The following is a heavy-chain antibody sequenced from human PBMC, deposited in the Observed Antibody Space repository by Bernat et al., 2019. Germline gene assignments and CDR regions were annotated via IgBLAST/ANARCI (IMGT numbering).Heavy chain of an antibody. V-gene: IGHV3-7*04. J-gene: IGHJ4*02. CDR1: GFTFSNYW. CDR3: AREGRYSSGDY. Sequence: EVQLVESGGGLVQPGGSLRLSCAASGFTFSNYWMSWVRQAPGKGLEWVANIKEDGSEKYYVDSVKGRFTISRDNAKNSLYLQMDSLRAEDTAVHYCAREGRYSSGDYWGQGTLVTVSS. D-gene: IGHD6-19*01. CDR2: IKEDGSEK.